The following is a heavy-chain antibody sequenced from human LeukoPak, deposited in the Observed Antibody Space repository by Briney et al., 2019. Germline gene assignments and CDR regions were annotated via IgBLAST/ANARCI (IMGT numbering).Heavy chain of an antibody. D-gene: IGHD5-12*01. CDR3: ARRGYSGYVDY. J-gene: IGHJ4*02. Sequence: SETLSLTCAAYGGSFSGYYWSWIRQPPGKGLEWIGEINHSGSTNYNPSLKSRVTILVDTSKNQFSLKLSSVTAADTAVYYCARRGYSGYVDYWGQGTLVTVSS. V-gene: IGHV4-34*01. CDR1: GGSFSGYY. CDR2: INHSGST.